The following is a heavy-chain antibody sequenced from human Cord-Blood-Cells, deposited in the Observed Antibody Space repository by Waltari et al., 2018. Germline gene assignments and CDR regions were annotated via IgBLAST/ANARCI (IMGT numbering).Heavy chain of an antibody. CDR3: ARRAPMATIDY. V-gene: IGHV4-39*01. Sequence: QLQLQESGPGLVKPSETLSLTCTVSGGSISSSSYYWGWIRQPPGKGLEWIGSIYYRGSTYYNPPLKSRVTISVDTSKNQFSLKLSSVTAADTAVYYCARRAPMATIDYWGQGTLVTVSS. CDR1: GGSISSSSYY. CDR2: IYYRGST. D-gene: IGHD5-18*01. J-gene: IGHJ4*02.